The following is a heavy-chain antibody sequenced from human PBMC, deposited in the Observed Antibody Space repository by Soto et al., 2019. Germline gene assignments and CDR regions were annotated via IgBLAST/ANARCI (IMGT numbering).Heavy chain of an antibody. CDR1: GFTFSSYA. CDR2: ISGSGGST. Sequence: PGGSLRLSCAASGFTFSSYAMSWVRQAPGKGLEWVSAISGSGGSTYYADSVKGRFTISRDNSKNTLYLQMNSLRPEDTAVYFCARGGLGSGWYHFDSWGQGTQVTVSS. V-gene: IGHV3-23*01. CDR3: ARGGLGSGWYHFDS. D-gene: IGHD6-19*01. J-gene: IGHJ4*02.